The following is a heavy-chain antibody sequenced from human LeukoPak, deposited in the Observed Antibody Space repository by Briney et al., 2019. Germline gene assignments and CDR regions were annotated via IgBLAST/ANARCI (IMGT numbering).Heavy chain of an antibody. CDR2: ISGSGGST. J-gene: IGHJ4*02. CDR3: AKDHYYDSSGYNDY. V-gene: IGHV3-23*01. D-gene: IGHD3-22*01. CDR1: GFTFSSYA. Sequence: PGGSLRLSCAASGFTFSSYAMSWVRQAPGKGLEWVSAISGSGGSTYYADSVKGRFTISRDNSKNTLYPQMNSLRAEDTAVYYCAKDHYYDSSGYNDYWGQGTLVTVSS.